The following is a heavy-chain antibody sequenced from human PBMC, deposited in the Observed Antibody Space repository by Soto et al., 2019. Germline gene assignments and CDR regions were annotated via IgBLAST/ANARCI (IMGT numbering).Heavy chain of an antibody. D-gene: IGHD3-10*01. CDR2: IKQDGSER. Sequence: EVQLVESGGGVVQPGGSLRLSCEASGFTFSSYWMSWVRQAPGKGLEWVANIKQDGSERYYVDSVKGRFTISRDNAKNSLFLQMSSLRAEDTAVYYGVRDMPLWFGELHETGVFDYWGQGVLVTVSS. CDR3: VRDMPLWFGELHETGVFDY. V-gene: IGHV3-7*03. J-gene: IGHJ4*02. CDR1: GFTFSSYW.